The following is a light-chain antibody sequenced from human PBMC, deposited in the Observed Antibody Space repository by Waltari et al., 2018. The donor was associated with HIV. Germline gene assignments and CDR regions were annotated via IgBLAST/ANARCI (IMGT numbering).Light chain of an antibody. V-gene: IGKV4-1*01. J-gene: IGKJ5*01. CDR2: WAS. CDR1: QSVFHSSNSNNY. CDR3: LQYYSTPS. Sequence: DIVMTQSPDSLVVSLGERATIACKSSQSVFHSSNSNNYLAWYQPKPGQSPKLLLYWASTREVGVPDRFSGIGSGTDFTLTINSLQAEDAAVYYCLQYYSTPSFGQGTRLEIK.